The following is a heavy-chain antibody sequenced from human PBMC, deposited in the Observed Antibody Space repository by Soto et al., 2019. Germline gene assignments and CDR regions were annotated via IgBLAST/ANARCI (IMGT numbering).Heavy chain of an antibody. Sequence: SETLSLTCTVSGGSISSSSYYWGWIRQPPGKGLEWIGSIYYSGSTYYNPSLKSRVTISVDTSKNQFSLKLSSVTAADTAVYYCARHPYSYSSSPYYFDYWGQGTLVTVSS. V-gene: IGHV4-39*01. D-gene: IGHD6-6*01. CDR1: GGSISSSSYY. CDR2: IYYSGST. J-gene: IGHJ4*02. CDR3: ARHPYSYSSSPYYFDY.